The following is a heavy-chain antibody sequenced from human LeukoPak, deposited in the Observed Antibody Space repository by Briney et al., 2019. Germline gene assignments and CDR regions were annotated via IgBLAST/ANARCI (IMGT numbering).Heavy chain of an antibody. Sequence: SETLSLTCTVSGHSISSGYYGGWVRQPPGKALEWIGSIYHSGTTYYNPSLKSRVTISVDTSKNQFFLRLSSLTAADTAVYYCARDRVAVAAPDSWGQGTLVTVSS. CDR1: GHSISSGYY. CDR2: IYHSGTT. D-gene: IGHD6-19*01. CDR3: ARDRVAVAAPDS. J-gene: IGHJ4*02. V-gene: IGHV4-38-2*02.